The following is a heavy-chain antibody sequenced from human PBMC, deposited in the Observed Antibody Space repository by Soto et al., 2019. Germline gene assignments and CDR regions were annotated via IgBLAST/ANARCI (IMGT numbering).Heavy chain of an antibody. V-gene: IGHV1-18*01. D-gene: IGHD3-16*02. J-gene: IGHJ4*02. Sequence: QVQLVQSGAEVKKPGASVKVSCKASGYTFTSYGISWVRQAPGQGLEWMGWISAYNGNTNYAQKLQGRVTMTTDTSTSSAYIELSSLRSDDTAVYYCARGPRNYYDYVWGSYPHADYWGQGTLVTVSS. CDR1: GYTFTSYG. CDR2: ISAYNGNT. CDR3: ARGPRNYYDYVWGSYPHADY.